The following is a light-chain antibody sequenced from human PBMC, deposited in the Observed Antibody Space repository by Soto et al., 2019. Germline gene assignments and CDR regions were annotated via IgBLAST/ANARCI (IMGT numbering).Light chain of an antibody. CDR2: GTS. CDR1: QSVSTN. CDR3: PQYNNWPLT. V-gene: IGKV3-15*01. J-gene: IGKJ4*01. Sequence: ETVMTQSPATLSVSPGERATLSCRASQSVSTNLAWYQQKPGQAPRLLIYGTSTSATGIPARFSGSGSGTEFTLTISSLQSADFSVYYCPQYNNWPLTFGGGTRVEIK.